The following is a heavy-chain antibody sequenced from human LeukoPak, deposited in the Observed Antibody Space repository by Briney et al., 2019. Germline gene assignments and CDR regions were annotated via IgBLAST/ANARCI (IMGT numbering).Heavy chain of an antibody. J-gene: IGHJ5*02. V-gene: IGHV3-30-3*01. D-gene: IGHD3-10*01. CDR3: ARALARFGDFDP. Sequence: GGSLRLSCAASGFIFSSYAMHWVRQAPGKGLEWVAVISYDGSNKYYADSVKGRFTISRDNSKNTLYLQMNSLRAEDTAVYYCARALARFGDFDPWGQGTLVTVSS. CDR1: GFIFSSYA. CDR2: ISYDGSNK.